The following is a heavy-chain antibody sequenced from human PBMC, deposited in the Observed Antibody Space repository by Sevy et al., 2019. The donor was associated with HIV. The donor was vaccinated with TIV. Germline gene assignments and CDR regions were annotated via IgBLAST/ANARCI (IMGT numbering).Heavy chain of an antibody. J-gene: IGHJ4*02. Sequence: ASVKVSCKASGGTFSTYIISWVRQAPGQGLEWMGGVIASVNMANSAQKFQGRVTITADGSTITAYMELSSLTSEDTAIYYCATAMPCGGDCYYFDSWGQGTRVTVSS. V-gene: IGHV1-69*10. CDR2: VIASVNMA. CDR1: GGTFSTYI. CDR3: ATAMPCGGDCYYFDS. D-gene: IGHD2-21*02.